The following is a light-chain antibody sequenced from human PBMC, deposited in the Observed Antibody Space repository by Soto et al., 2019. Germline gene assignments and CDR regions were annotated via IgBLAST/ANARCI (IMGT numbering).Light chain of an antibody. Sequence: IQLTQSPSSLSASVGDRVTITCRASQGISSYLAWYQQKPGKAPKLLIYAASTLQSGVPSRFSGSGSGTEFTLTASSLQPEDFAAYYCQQLNSYPLFGQGTRLEIK. J-gene: IGKJ5*01. V-gene: IGKV1-9*01. CDR1: QGISSY. CDR2: AAS. CDR3: QQLNSYPL.